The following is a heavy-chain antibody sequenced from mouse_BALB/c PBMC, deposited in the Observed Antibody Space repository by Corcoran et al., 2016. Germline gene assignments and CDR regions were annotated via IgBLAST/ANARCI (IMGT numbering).Heavy chain of an antibody. V-gene: IGHV1-18*01. D-gene: IGHD1-1*01. Sequence: EVLLQQSGPELVKPGASVKIPCKASGYTFTDYHMDWVKQSHGKSLEWIGDINPNNGGTIYNQKFKGKATLTVDKSSSTAYMELHILTSEDTAVYFCARRDYYGSSPLDYWGQGTTLTVSS. J-gene: IGHJ2*01. CDR1: GYTFTDYH. CDR2: INPNNGGT. CDR3: ARRDYYGSSPLDY.